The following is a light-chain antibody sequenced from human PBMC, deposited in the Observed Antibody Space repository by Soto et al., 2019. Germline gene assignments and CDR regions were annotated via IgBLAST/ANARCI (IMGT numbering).Light chain of an antibody. CDR2: DAS. CDR3: QQRSNWPALT. CDR1: EGVTTY. V-gene: IGKV3-11*01. Sequence: DIVLTQSPATLSLSPGERATLSCRASEGVTTYLAWYRQKPGQPPRLLIYDASKRATGVPVRFSGSGSGTEVTLTISSLEPEDFAIYYCQQRSNWPALTFGGGTKVEIK. J-gene: IGKJ4*01.